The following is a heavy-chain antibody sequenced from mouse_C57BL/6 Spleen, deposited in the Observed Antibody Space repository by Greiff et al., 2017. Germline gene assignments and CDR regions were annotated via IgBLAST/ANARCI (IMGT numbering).Heavy chain of an antibody. J-gene: IGHJ1*03. CDR1: GYTFTSYW. CDR3: ARDYPWYFDV. Sequence: VKLQQPGAELVRPGSSVKLSCKASGYTFTSYWMHWVKQRPIQGLEWIGNIDPSDSETHYNQKFKDKATLTVDKSSSTAYMQLSSLTSEDSAVYYCARDYPWYFDVWGTGTTVTVSS. V-gene: IGHV1-52*01. D-gene: IGHD5-5*01. CDR2: IDPSDSET.